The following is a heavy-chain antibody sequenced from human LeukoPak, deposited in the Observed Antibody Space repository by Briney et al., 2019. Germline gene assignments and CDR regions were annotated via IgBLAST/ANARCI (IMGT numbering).Heavy chain of an antibody. V-gene: IGHV3-9*03. CDR1: GFTFDDYA. Sequence: GGSLRLSXAASGFTFDDYAMHWVRQAPGKGLEWGSGISWNSGSIVYADSVKGRFTISRDNAKNSLHLQMNSLRAEDMALYYCAKGDSGYDENYFDYWGQGTLVTVSS. J-gene: IGHJ4*02. CDR3: AKGDSGYDENYFDY. CDR2: ISWNSGSI. D-gene: IGHD5-12*01.